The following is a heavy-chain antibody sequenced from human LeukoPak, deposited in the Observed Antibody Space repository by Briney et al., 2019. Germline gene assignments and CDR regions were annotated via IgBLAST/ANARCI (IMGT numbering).Heavy chain of an antibody. D-gene: IGHD2-2*01. CDR2: TSGSGAST. J-gene: IGHJ4*02. Sequence: PGGSLRLSCAASGFTFNNYAMSWVRQAPGKGLEWVSATSGSGASTYYADSVKGRFTISRDNSKNTLYLHMNSLRAEDTAVYYCAKAGSVVVVPAASEPPFDSWGQGTLVTVSS. V-gene: IGHV3-23*01. CDR3: AKAGSVVVVPAASEPPFDS. CDR1: GFTFNNYA.